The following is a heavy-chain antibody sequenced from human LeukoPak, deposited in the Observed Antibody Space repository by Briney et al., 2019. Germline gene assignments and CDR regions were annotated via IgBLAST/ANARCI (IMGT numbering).Heavy chain of an antibody. CDR2: IYYSGST. J-gene: IGHJ5*02. CDR1: GGSISSYY. Sequence: SETLSLTCTVSGGSISSYYWSWIRQPPGKGLEWIGYIYYSGSTNYNPSLKSRVTISVGTSKNQFSLKLSSVTAADTAVYYCARLGATHWFDPWGQGTLVTVSS. V-gene: IGHV4-59*08. D-gene: IGHD1-26*01. CDR3: ARLGATHWFDP.